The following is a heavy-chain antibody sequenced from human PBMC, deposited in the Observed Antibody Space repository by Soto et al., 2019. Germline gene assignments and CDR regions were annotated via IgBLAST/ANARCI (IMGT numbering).Heavy chain of an antibody. V-gene: IGHV1-69*01. CDR1: GGTFSSYA. CDR3: ARRGGRGADY. CDR2: IIPIFGTA. Sequence: QVQLVQSGAEVKKPGSSVKVSCKASGGTFSSYAISWVRQAPGQGLEWMGGIIPIFGTANYAQRLPGRVTITADESTSTAFRELGRRRCEDTSVYYCARRGGRGADYWGQGTLVTVSS. J-gene: IGHJ4*02. D-gene: IGHD3-10*01.